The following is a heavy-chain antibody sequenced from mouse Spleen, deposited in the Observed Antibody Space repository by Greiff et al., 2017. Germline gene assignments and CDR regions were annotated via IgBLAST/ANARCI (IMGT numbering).Heavy chain of an antibody. CDR1: GYSFTGYY. Sequence: EVQLVESGPELVKPGASVKISCKASGYSFTGYYMNWVKQSPEKSLEWIGEINPSTGGTTYNQKFKAKATLTVDKSSSTAYMQLKSLTSEDSAVYYCARDDYPRRRLFAYWGQGTLVTVSA. D-gene: IGHD2-4*01. CDR2: INPSTGGT. CDR3: ARDDYPRRRLFAY. V-gene: IGHV1-42*01. J-gene: IGHJ3*01.